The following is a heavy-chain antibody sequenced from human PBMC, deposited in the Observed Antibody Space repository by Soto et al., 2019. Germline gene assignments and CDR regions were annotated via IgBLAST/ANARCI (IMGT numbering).Heavy chain of an antibody. CDR1: GGSISSYY. D-gene: IGHD2-15*01. Sequence: SETLSLTCTVSGGSISSYYWGWIRQPPGKGLEWIGYIYYSGSTYYNPSLKSRVTISVDTSKNQFSLKLSSVTAADTAVYYCAREAADIVVVVAAIGWFDPWGQGTLVTVSS. CDR3: AREAADIVVVVAAIGWFDP. V-gene: IGHV4-4*08. J-gene: IGHJ5*02. CDR2: IYYSGST.